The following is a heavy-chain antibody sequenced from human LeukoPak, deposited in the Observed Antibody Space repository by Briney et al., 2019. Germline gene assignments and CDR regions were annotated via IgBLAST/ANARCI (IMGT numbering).Heavy chain of an antibody. Sequence: SETLSLTCTVSGGSISSYYWSWIRQPAGKGLEWIGRIYTSGSTNYNPSLKSRVTMSVDTSKNQFSLKLSSVTAADTAVYYCARDWAETVSYADAFDIWGQGTMVTVSS. D-gene: IGHD2-8*01. CDR2: IYTSGST. V-gene: IGHV4-4*07. CDR3: ARDWAETVSYADAFDI. CDR1: GGSISSYY. J-gene: IGHJ3*02.